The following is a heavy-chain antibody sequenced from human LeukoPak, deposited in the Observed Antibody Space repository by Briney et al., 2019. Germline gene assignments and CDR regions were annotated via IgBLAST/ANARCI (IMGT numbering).Heavy chain of an antibody. CDR2: FFYSGST. CDR1: GGSISSSSYS. CDR3: ARHDYCSGGSCFFDY. D-gene: IGHD2-15*01. Sequence: SETLSLTCTVSGGSISSSSYSWGWIRQPPGKGLEWIGTFFYSGSTYYNPSLRSRVTISVDTSQNQFSLKLTSVTAADTADYYCARHDYCSGGSCFFDYWGQGTLVTVSS. J-gene: IGHJ4*02. V-gene: IGHV4-39*01.